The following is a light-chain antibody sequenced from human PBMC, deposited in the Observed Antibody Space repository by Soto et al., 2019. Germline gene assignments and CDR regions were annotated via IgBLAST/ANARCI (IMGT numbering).Light chain of an antibody. CDR2: DVS. CDR3: QQSDTTPYT. J-gene: IGKJ2*01. Sequence: IQMTQSPSSLSASVGDRVTITCRASQSISTFLNWYQQKPGKAPRLLIYDVSRLLSGVPSRFSGSGSRTDLTLTIASLQPEHFSTYYCQQSDTTPYTFGQGTRLEIK. CDR1: QSISTF. V-gene: IGKV1-39*01.